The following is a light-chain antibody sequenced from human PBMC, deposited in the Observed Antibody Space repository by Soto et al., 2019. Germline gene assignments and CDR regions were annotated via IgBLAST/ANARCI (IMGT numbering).Light chain of an antibody. Sequence: EILLTQSPATLSLSPGERATLSCRASQSVRSSLAWYQQKPGQAPRLLIYDASTRATGIPGRFSGSGSGTDFTLIISNLEPEDFAVYYCQQRSSWPWTFGQGAKVEIK. CDR3: QQRSSWPWT. J-gene: IGKJ1*01. CDR1: QSVRSS. V-gene: IGKV3-11*01. CDR2: DAS.